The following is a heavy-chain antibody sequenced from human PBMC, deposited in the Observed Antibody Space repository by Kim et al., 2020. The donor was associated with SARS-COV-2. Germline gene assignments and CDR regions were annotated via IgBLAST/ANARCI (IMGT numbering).Heavy chain of an antibody. CDR2: ISSSSSTI. CDR3: ARVQGGWGGYYYGDAFDI. V-gene: IGHV3-48*02. Sequence: GGSLRLSCAASGFTFSSYSMNWVRQAPGKGLEWVSYISSSSSTIYYADSVKGRFTISRDNAKNSLYLQMNSLRDEDAAVYYCARVQGGWGGYYYGDAFDIWGQGRMVAVSS. D-gene: IGHD3-22*01. CDR1: GFTFSSYS. J-gene: IGHJ3*02.